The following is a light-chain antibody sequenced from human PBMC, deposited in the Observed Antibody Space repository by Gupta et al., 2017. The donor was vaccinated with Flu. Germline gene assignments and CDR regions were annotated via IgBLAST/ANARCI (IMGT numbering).Light chain of an antibody. V-gene: IGKV2-28*01. Sequence: LSLPVTPGEPASISCRSSQSLLHSNGYNYLDWYLQKPGQSPQLLIYLGSNRASGVPDRFSGSGSGTDFTLKISRVEAEDVGVYYCMQALQTRNTFGQGTKLEIK. CDR1: QSLLHSNGYNY. CDR3: MQALQTRNT. CDR2: LGS. J-gene: IGKJ2*01.